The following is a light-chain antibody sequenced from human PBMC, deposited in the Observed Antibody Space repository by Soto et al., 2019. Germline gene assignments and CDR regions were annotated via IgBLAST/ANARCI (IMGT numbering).Light chain of an antibody. V-gene: IGKV3-20*01. CDR3: QHYGSSPFT. CDR1: QSVSSSY. J-gene: IGKJ3*01. Sequence: EIVLTQSPGTLSLSPGERATLSCRASQSVSSSYLAWYQQKPGQAPRLLVYGASSRATGIPDRFSGSGSGTDLSLTISRVEHEDFAVYYCQHYGSSPFTFGPGTRVHI. CDR2: GAS.